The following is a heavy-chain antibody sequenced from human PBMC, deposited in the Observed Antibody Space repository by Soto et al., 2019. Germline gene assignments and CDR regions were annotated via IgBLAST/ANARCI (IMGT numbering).Heavy chain of an antibody. J-gene: IGHJ5*02. Sequence: SVKVSCKASGGTFSSYTISWVRQAPGQGLEWMGRIIPILGIANYAQKFQGRVTITADRSTSTAYMELSSLRSEDTAVYYCARAPESGYYTLNWFDPWGQGTLVTVSS. CDR3: ARAPESGYYTLNWFDP. D-gene: IGHD3-3*01. CDR2: IIPILGIA. CDR1: GGTFSSYT. V-gene: IGHV1-69*02.